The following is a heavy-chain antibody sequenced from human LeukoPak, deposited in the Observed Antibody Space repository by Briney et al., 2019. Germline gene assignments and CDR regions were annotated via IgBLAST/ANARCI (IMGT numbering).Heavy chain of an antibody. CDR3: ARGRYCSSTSCYFSKAVGYFQH. Sequence: PSETLSLTCAVYGGSFSGYYWSWIRQPPGKGLEWIGEINHSGSTNYNPSLKSRVTISVDTSKNQFSLKLSSVTAADTAVYYCARGRYCSSTSCYFSKAVGYFQHWGQGTLVTVSS. V-gene: IGHV4-34*01. J-gene: IGHJ1*01. CDR2: INHSGST. D-gene: IGHD2-2*01. CDR1: GGSFSGYY.